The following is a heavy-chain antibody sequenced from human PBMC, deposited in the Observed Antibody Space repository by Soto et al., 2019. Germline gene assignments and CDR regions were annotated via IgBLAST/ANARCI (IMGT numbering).Heavy chain of an antibody. Sequence: GGSLRLSCAASGFTFSSYAMSWVRQAPGKGLEWVSAISGSGGSTYYADSVKGRFTISRDNSKNTLYLQMNSLRAEDTAVYYCAKESRLRYCDWLSKDEPSDAFDIWGQGTMVTVSS. D-gene: IGHD3-9*01. CDR1: GFTFSSYA. V-gene: IGHV3-23*01. CDR2: ISGSGGST. J-gene: IGHJ3*02. CDR3: AKESRLRYCDWLSKDEPSDAFDI.